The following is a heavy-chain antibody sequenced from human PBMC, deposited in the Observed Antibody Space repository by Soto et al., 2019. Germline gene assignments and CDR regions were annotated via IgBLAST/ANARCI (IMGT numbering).Heavy chain of an antibody. CDR2: INAGNGNT. D-gene: IGHD4-17*01. CDR1: GYTFTSYA. V-gene: IGHV1-3*01. CDR3: ARSDYGDYGRTYYYYGMDV. Sequence: ASVKASCKASGYTFTSYAMHWLRQAPGQRLEWMGWINAGNGNTKYSQKFQGRVTITRDTSASTAYMELSSLRSEDTAVYYCARSDYGDYGRTYYYYGMDVWGQGTTVTVSS. J-gene: IGHJ6*02.